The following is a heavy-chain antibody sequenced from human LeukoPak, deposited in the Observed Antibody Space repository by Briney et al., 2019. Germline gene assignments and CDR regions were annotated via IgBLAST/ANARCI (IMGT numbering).Heavy chain of an antibody. CDR1: GGTFSSYA. CDR2: IIPIFGTA. V-gene: IGHV1-69*13. J-gene: IGHJ5*02. CDR3: ARELGYGRNWFDP. Sequence: GASVKVSCKASGGTFSSYAISWVRQAPGQGLEWMGGIIPIFGTANYAQKFQGRVTITADESTSTAYMELSSLRSEDTGVYYCARELGYGRNWFDPWGQGTLVTVSS. D-gene: IGHD5-18*01.